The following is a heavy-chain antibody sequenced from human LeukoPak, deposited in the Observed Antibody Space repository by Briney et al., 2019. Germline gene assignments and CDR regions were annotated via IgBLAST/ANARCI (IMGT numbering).Heavy chain of an antibody. Sequence: GRSLRLSCAASGFTFSSYAMHWVRQAPGKGLEWVAVISYAGSNEYYADSVKGRFTISRDNSKNTLYLQMNSLRAEDTAVYYCTRGDNSGYYYAPPDYWGQGTLVTVSS. V-gene: IGHV3-30*04. CDR2: ISYAGSNE. CDR3: TRGDNSGYYYAPPDY. J-gene: IGHJ4*02. CDR1: GFTFSSYA. D-gene: IGHD3-22*01.